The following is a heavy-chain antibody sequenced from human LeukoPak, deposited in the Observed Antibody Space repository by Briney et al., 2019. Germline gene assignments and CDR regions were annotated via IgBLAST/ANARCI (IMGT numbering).Heavy chain of an antibody. J-gene: IGHJ6*03. CDR2: IYSGGST. Sequence: GGSLTLSCAASGFTVSSNYMSWVRQAPGKGLEWVSGIYSGGSTYYADSVKGRFTISRDNSKNTLYLQMNSLRAEDTAVYYCARDSYYYYYMDVWGKGTTVTVSS. CDR1: GFTVSSNY. V-gene: IGHV3-53*01. CDR3: ARDSYYYYYMDV.